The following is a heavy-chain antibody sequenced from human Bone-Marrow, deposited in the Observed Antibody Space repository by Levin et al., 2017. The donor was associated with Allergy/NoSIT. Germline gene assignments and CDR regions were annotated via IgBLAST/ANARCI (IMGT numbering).Heavy chain of an antibody. J-gene: IGHJ4*02. V-gene: IGHV3-48*02. CDR1: GFTFSTYS. CDR2: ITSRGSSV. Sequence: GGSLRLSCAASGFTFSTYSMNWVRQAPGKGLEWVSYITSRGSSVYYADSVKGRFTISRDNAKNSLYLQMDSLRDEDTAVYYCARGVGYFDGSGYYFFDNWGQGILVSVSS. D-gene: IGHD3-22*01. CDR3: ARGVGYFDGSGYYFFDN.